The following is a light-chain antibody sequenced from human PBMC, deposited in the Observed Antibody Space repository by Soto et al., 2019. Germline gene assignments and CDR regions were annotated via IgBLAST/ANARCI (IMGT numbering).Light chain of an antibody. CDR1: QSVSNN. J-gene: IGKJ1*01. CDR2: GAS. CDR3: QPYNNWWT. V-gene: IGKV3-15*01. Sequence: EIVMTQSPATLSVSPGERATLSCRASQSVSNNLAWYQKKPGQAPRLLIYGASTRATGIPARFSGSGSGTEFTLTISRLQSEDFAVYYCQPYNNWWTFGQGTRVEIK.